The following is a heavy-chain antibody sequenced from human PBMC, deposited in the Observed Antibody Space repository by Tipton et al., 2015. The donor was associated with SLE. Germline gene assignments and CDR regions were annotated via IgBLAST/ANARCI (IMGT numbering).Heavy chain of an antibody. CDR3: ARGGAGATYYYYYMDV. Sequence: LRLSCTVSGGSISSSSYYWGWIRQPPGKGLEWIGSIYYSGSTYYNPSLKSRVTISVDTSKNQFSLELSSVTAADTAVYYCARGGAGATYYYYYMDVWGKGTTVTVSS. V-gene: IGHV4-39*07. J-gene: IGHJ6*03. D-gene: IGHD1-26*01. CDR2: IYYSGST. CDR1: GGSISSSSYY.